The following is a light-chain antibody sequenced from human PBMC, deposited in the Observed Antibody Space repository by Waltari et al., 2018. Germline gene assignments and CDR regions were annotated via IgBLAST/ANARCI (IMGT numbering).Light chain of an antibody. J-gene: IGLJ1*01. Sequence: SALPQPASVSGSPGQSITIPCTGTRSDFSLLDYLSWYQQRPGKVPRLIIYDVVKRPSGVSNRFSGSMSGYTATLTISGLQAEDEADYYCCSYTSSDTYVFGSGTTVTVL. V-gene: IGLV2-14*03. CDR2: DVV. CDR3: CSYTSSDTYV. CDR1: RSDFSLLDY.